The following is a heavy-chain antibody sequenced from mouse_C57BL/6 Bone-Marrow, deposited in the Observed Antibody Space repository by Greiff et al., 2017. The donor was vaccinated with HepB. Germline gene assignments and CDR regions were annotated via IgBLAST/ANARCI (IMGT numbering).Heavy chain of an antibody. CDR3: ARESHSAMDY. CDR2: INPNNGGT. V-gene: IGHV1-26*01. J-gene: IGHJ4*01. CDR1: GYTFTDYY. Sequence: EVQLQQSGPELVKPGASVKISCKASGYTFTDYYMNWVKQSHGKSLEWIGDINPNNGGTSYNQKFKGKATLTVDKSSSTAYMELRSLTSEDSAVYYCARESHSAMDYWGQGTSVTVSS.